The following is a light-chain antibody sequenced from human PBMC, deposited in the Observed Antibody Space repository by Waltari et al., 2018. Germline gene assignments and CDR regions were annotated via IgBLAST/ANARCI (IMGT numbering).Light chain of an antibody. Sequence: EIVLTQSPTSMAVSQGERVIISCTASSTVSTNYLHWYQQKPGFPPRLLVYRISSLASGVPARFSGSGSGTSYTLTITNMEAEDAANYYCQQGHSIPYSFGQGTKVEIK. V-gene: IGKV3D-20*02. J-gene: IGKJ2*03. CDR2: RIS. CDR1: STVSTNY. CDR3: QQGHSIPYS.